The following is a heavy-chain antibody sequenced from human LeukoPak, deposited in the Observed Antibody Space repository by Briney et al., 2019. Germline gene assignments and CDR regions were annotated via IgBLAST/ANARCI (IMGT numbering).Heavy chain of an antibody. CDR1: GFTFSSYW. V-gene: IGHV3-7*01. J-gene: IGHJ4*02. D-gene: IGHD5-12*01. CDR2: IKQDGSEK. CDR3: ARDGTRGYTGYDFDF. Sequence: GGSLRLSCAVSGFTFSSYWMSWVRQAPGKGLEWVANIKQDGSEKYYVDSVKGRFTISRDNAKNSLYLQMNSLRAEDTAVYYCARDGTRGYTGYDFDFWGQGTLVTVSS.